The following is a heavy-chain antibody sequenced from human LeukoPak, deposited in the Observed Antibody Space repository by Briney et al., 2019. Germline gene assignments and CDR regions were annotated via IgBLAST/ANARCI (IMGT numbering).Heavy chain of an antibody. Sequence: PGGSLRLSCVASGLALSEYGMHWVRQAPGKGPEWVSFLRYNGITAYYPDSVKGRFTTSRDDSKNTLYLQMTSLRVEDTATYYCAHLYLNMGIAYWGRGTRVTVSS. D-gene: IGHD1-26*01. CDR2: LRYNGITA. CDR3: AHLYLNMGIAY. V-gene: IGHV3-30*02. J-gene: IGHJ4*02. CDR1: GLALSEYG.